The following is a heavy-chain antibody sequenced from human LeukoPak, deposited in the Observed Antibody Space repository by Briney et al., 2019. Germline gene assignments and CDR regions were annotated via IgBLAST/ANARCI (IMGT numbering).Heavy chain of an antibody. J-gene: IGHJ6*02. CDR1: GGTFSSYA. V-gene: IGHV1-69*04. CDR3: ARDSGGYSYGDYYYGMDV. CDR2: IIPLLGIA. Sequence: SVNVSCKASGGTFSSYAISWVRQAPGQGLEWMGRIIPLLGIANYAQKFQGRVTITADKSTSTAYMELSSLRSEDTAVYYCARDSGGYSYGDYYYGMDVWGQGTTVTVSS. D-gene: IGHD5-18*01.